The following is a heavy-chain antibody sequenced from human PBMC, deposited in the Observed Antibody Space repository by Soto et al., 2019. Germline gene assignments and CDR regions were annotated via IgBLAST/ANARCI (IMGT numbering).Heavy chain of an antibody. CDR1: GFTFSSYE. CDR3: AIRDIAMAH. D-gene: IGHD5-18*01. CDR2: ISSGSTTI. V-gene: IGHV3-48*03. J-gene: IGHJ4*02. Sequence: PGGSLRLSCAASGFTFSSYEMNWVRQAPGKGLEWVSYISSGSTTIYYADSVKGRFTISRDNAKNSLYLQMNSLRAEDTAVYYCAIRDIAMAHWGQGTLVTVSS.